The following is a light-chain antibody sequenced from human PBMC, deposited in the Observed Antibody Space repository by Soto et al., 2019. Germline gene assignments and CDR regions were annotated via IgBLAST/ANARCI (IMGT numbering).Light chain of an antibody. CDR3: QQYDNLPIA. CDR1: QVIGNY. Sequence: DIQMTQSPSSLSASVGDRVTITCRASQVIGNYLAWYQQKPGKVPKLLIYGAYTLQSGVPSRFSGSGSGTDFTLTISSLQSDDIATYYCQQYDNLPIAFGQGTRLEIK. CDR2: GAY. V-gene: IGKV1-27*01. J-gene: IGKJ5*01.